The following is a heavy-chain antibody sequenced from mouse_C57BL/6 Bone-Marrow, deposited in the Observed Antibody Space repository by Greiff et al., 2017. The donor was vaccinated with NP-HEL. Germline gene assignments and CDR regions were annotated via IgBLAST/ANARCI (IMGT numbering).Heavy chain of an antibody. CDR2: ISSGGSYT. CDR1: GFTFSSYG. Sequence: EVMLVESGGDLVKPGGSLKLSCAASGFTFSSYGMSWVRQTPDKRLEWVATISSGGSYTYYPDSVKGRFTISRDNAKNSLYLQMSSLKSEDTAMYYCERQEARYGMDYWGQGTSVTVSS. D-gene: IGHD3-2*02. J-gene: IGHJ4*01. CDR3: ERQEARYGMDY. V-gene: IGHV5-6*01.